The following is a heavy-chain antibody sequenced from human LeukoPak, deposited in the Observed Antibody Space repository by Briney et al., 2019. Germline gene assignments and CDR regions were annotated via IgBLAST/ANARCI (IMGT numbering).Heavy chain of an antibody. CDR3: AKGMSAAGAFDF. J-gene: IGHJ4*02. D-gene: IGHD6-13*01. V-gene: IGHV3-23*01. Sequence: PGGSLRLSCAASRFTFSSYAMSWVRQAPGKGLEWVSAISGSGGSTYYAESVKGRFTISRDNSKNTLYLQMNSRRAEDTAVYYCAKGMSAAGAFDFWGQGTLVSVSS. CDR2: ISGSGGST. CDR1: RFTFSSYA.